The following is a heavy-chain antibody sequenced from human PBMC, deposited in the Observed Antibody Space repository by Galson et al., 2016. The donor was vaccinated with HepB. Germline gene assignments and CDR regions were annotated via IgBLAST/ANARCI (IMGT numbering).Heavy chain of an antibody. Sequence: SVKVSCKESGGTFSSYAITWVRQAPGQGFEWMGGIIPMLNTAHSAQKFQGRVTITADESTGTAYMELSSLRYEDTAVYYCVRDPYYGSGTQGHDWGQGTLVTVSS. CDR3: VRDPYYGSGTQGHD. CDR1: GGTFSSYA. D-gene: IGHD3-10*01. J-gene: IGHJ1*01. V-gene: IGHV1-69*13. CDR2: IIPMLNTA.